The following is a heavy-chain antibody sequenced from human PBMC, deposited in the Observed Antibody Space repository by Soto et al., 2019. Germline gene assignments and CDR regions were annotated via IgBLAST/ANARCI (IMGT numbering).Heavy chain of an antibody. Sequence: GASVKVSCKASGYTLTSYGISWVRQAPGQGLEWMGWFNAYNGNTHSAQKLQGRVTMTTDTSTSTAYMELRSLRSDDTAVYYCARTLPPIDYWGQGTLVTVSS. CDR2: FNAYNGNT. D-gene: IGHD1-26*01. CDR3: ARTLPPIDY. CDR1: GYTLTSYG. J-gene: IGHJ4*02. V-gene: IGHV1-18*01.